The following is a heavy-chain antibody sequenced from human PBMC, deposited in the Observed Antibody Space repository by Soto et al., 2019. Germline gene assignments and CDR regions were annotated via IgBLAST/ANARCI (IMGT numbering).Heavy chain of an antibody. D-gene: IGHD2-15*01. V-gene: IGHV1-69*02. CDR2: IIPILGIA. Sequence: SVKVSCKASGGTFSSYTISWVRQAPGQGLEWMGRIIPILGIANYAQKFQGRVTITADKSTSTAYMELSSLRSEDTAVYYCARGPPYCSGGSCYYYYMDVWGKGTTVTVSS. CDR1: GGTFSSYT. J-gene: IGHJ6*03. CDR3: ARGPPYCSGGSCYYYYMDV.